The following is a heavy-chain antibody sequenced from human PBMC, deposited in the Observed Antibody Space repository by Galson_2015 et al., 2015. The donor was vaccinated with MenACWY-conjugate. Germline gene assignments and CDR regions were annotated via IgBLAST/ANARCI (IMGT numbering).Heavy chain of an antibody. D-gene: IGHD1-26*01. CDR1: GGSISSHY. J-gene: IGHJ3*02. CDR2: IYHAGST. V-gene: IGHV4-59*11. CDR3: ARWEASLNAFDI. Sequence: SETLSLTCTVSGGSISSHYWSWFRQPPGKGLEWIGEIYHAGSTNYNPSLKSRATISVDKSKNQFSLDLSSVTAADTAVYYCARWEASLNAFDIWGRGTMVTVSS.